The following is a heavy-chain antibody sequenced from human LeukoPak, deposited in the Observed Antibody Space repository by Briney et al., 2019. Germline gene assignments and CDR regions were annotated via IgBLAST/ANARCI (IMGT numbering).Heavy chain of an antibody. V-gene: IGHV3-30*18. CDR3: AKPDTETDIVVVVAAPPPFDY. Sequence: PGGSLRLSCAASGFTFRTYGMHWVRQAPGKGLEWVAVISYDGSNKYYAGSVKGRFTISRDNSKNTLYLQMNSLRAEDTAVYYCAKPDTETDIVVVVAAPPPFDYWGQGTLVTVSS. D-gene: IGHD2-15*01. CDR2: ISYDGSNK. CDR1: GFTFRTYG. J-gene: IGHJ4*02.